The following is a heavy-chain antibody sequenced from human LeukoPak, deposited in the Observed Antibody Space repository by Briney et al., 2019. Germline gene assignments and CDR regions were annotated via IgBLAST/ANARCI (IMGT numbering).Heavy chain of an antibody. V-gene: IGHV4-4*02. J-gene: IGHJ5*02. D-gene: IGHD4-17*01. Sequence: PSETLSLTCAVSGGSISSSNWWSWVRQPPGKGLEWIGEIYHSGSTNYNPSLKSRVTISVDKSKNQFSLKLSSVTAADTAVYYCARYGDLLRNWFDPWGQGTLVTVSS. CDR3: ARYGDLLRNWFDP. CDR1: GGSISSSNW. CDR2: IYHSGST.